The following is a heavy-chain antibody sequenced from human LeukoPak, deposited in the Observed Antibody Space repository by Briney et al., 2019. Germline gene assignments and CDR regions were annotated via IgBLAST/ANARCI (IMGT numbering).Heavy chain of an antibody. V-gene: IGHV1-18*04. CDR1: GYTFTGYY. CDR3: ARDRVQTDLDY. J-gene: IGHJ4*02. D-gene: IGHD1-1*01. CDR2: ISAYNGNT. Sequence: ASVKVSCKASGYTFTGYYMHWVRQAPGQGLEWMGWISAYNGNTNYAQKLQGRVTMTTDTSTNTAYTELRSLRSDDTAVYYCARDRVQTDLDYWGQGTLVTVSS.